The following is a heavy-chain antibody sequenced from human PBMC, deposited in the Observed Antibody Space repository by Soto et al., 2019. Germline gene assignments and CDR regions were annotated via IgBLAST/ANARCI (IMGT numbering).Heavy chain of an antibody. CDR2: IYYSGNT. CDR1: GGSISSGGYY. V-gene: IGHV4-31*03. J-gene: IGHJ5*02. CDR3: AISVFP. Sequence: QVQLQESGPGLVKPSQTLSLTCTVSGGSISSGGYYWTWIRQHPGKGLEWIGSIYYSGNTYYNPCLKSRVIKAVGTSKNLFSLKLSSVTAADPAVYYCAISVFPWGPGTLGTVSS.